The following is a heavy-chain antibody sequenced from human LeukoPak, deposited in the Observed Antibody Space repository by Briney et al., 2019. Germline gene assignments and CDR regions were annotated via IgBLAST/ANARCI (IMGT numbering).Heavy chain of an antibody. J-gene: IGHJ4*02. D-gene: IGHD1-26*01. CDR1: EFTFSGSA. CDR3: ACGSYSLDY. V-gene: IGHV3-73*01. CDR2: IRSKANSYAT. Sequence: GGSLRLSCAVSEFTFSGSAMHWVRQASGKGLEWVGRIRSKANSYATEYAASVKGRFTISRDDSKNTAYLQMNSLKTEDTAVYYCACGSYSLDYWGQGTLVTVSS.